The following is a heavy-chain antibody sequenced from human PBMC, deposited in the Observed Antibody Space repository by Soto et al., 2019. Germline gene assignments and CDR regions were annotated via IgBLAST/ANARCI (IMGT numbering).Heavy chain of an antibody. Sequence: ASVKVSCKASGYTFTDYHMHWVRQAPGQGLEWMGWITPVSGDTKYAQKFQGRDTMTRDTSISTVYMELTSLTSDDMAVYFCARDRVGFAVVTPALWGQGTLINVSS. CDR1: GYTFTDYH. CDR2: ITPVSGDT. V-gene: IGHV1-2*02. J-gene: IGHJ4*02. D-gene: IGHD3-3*01. CDR3: ARDRVGFAVVTPAL.